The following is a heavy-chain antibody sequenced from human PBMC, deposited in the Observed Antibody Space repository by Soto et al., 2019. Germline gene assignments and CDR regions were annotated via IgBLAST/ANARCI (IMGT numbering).Heavy chain of an antibody. J-gene: IGHJ3*02. CDR1: GFTFSDYW. CDR3: ARKGRYCRGGSCYPTAFDI. D-gene: IGHD2-15*01. V-gene: IGHV3-7*01. Sequence: GGSLRLSCAASGFTFSDYWMSWVRQAPGKGLEWVAKIKQDGSEKHYVDSVKGRFTISRDSAENSLHLKMNSLRAEDTAVYYCARKGRYCRGGSCYPTAFDIWGQGTMVTVSS. CDR2: IKQDGSEK.